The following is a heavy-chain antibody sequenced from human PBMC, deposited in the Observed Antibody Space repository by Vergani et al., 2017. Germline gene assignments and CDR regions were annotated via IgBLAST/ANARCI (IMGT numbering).Heavy chain of an antibody. J-gene: IGHJ4*02. CDR1: EFTFSNYA. CDR2: ISGSGVSA. Sequence: EVQLLESGGGLVQPGGSLRLTCAASEFTFSNYAMNWVRQAPGKGLEWVSGISGSGVSAYYTDSVKGRFTISRENSKNMLFLQMNKLRTEDTAIYYCAKQYFVSGNYLFDYWAQGTLVTCSS. V-gene: IGHV3-23*01. CDR3: AKQYFVSGNYLFDY. D-gene: IGHD3-10*01.